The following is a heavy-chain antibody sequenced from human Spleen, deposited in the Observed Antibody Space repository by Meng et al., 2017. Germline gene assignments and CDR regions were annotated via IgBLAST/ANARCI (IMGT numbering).Heavy chain of an antibody. CDR1: GYTFTDYY. CDR2: INPNGGGT. V-gene: IGHV1-2*06. CDR3: ARGVGVRGGGGVHFSY. D-gene: IGHD3-16*01. J-gene: IGHJ4*02. Sequence: QVQEVQSGAEVEKPGASVKVSCKASGYTFTDYYIHWVRQAPGQGLEWMGRINPNGGGTNKEKNFQARVTMPGNTSISTPYWGLGRLSPAAPAVYSCARGVGVRGGGGVHFSYWGQGTLVTVSS.